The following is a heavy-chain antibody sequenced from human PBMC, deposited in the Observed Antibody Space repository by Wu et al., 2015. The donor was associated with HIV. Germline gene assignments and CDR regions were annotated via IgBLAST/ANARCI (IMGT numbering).Heavy chain of an antibody. CDR3: ARFALLGYSYGYGYFDY. V-gene: IGHV1-69*13. D-gene: IGHD5-18*01. CDR1: GGTFSSYA. J-gene: IGHJ4*02. CDR2: IIPIFGTA. Sequence: QVQLVQSGAEVKKPGSSVKVSCKASGGTFSSYAISWVRQAPGQGLEWMGRIIPIFGTANYAQKFQGRVTITADESTSTAYMELSSLRSEDTAVYYCARFALLGYSYGYGYFDYWGQGTLVTVSS.